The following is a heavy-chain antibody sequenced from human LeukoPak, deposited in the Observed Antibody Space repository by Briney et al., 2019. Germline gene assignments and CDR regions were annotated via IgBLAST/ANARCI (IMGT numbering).Heavy chain of an antibody. D-gene: IGHD2-21*01. Sequence: GGSLRLSCAASGFTFSNYARHGFRQVPGKGLDWVFLITGNGGTTYYADSVKGRFTISRDNRKNSLYLQMNSLRTEDTALYYCAKEAPCGGGDCYIIVYWGQGTLVTVSS. J-gene: IGHJ4*02. CDR2: ITGNGGTT. CDR1: GFTFSNYA. CDR3: AKEAPCGGGDCYIIVY. V-gene: IGHV3-43*02.